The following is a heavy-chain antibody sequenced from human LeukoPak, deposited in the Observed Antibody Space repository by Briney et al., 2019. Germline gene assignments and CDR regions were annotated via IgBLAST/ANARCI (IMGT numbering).Heavy chain of an antibody. Sequence: SETLSLTCIVSGGSINSHYWSWIRQPPGKGLEWIGDIHYTGTTKYNPSVKSRVTISIDTSKNQFSLELSSVTATDTAVYFCATNRVRTYVRPFDIWGQGTMVTVSS. J-gene: IGHJ3*02. D-gene: IGHD3-16*01. V-gene: IGHV4-59*08. CDR1: GGSINSHY. CDR3: ATNRVRTYVRPFDI. CDR2: IHYTGTT.